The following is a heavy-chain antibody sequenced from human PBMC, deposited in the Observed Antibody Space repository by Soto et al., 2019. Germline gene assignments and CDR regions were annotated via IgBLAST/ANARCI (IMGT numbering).Heavy chain of an antibody. Sequence: PSETLSLTCTVSGGSVSSGSYNRSWIRQPPGKGLEWIGDIYYSGSTNYNPSLKSRVTISVDTSKNQFSLKLSSVTAADTAVYYCARDSSRCGFDPWGQGTLVTVSS. CDR1: GGSVSSGSYN. V-gene: IGHV4-61*01. D-gene: IGHD6-6*01. CDR2: IYYSGST. J-gene: IGHJ5*02. CDR3: ARDSSRCGFDP.